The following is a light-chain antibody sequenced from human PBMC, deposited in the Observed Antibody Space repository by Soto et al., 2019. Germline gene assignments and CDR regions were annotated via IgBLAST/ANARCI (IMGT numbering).Light chain of an antibody. Sequence: QSVLTQPASVSGSPGQSITISCTGSSSDVGSYNLVSWYQQYPGKAPKLMIYEVNNRPSGVPDRFSGSKSGNTASLTISGLQAEDEADYYCSLYTSSSTVAFGGGTKLTVL. CDR1: SSDVGSYNL. J-gene: IGLJ2*01. V-gene: IGLV2-14*02. CDR3: SLYTSSSTVA. CDR2: EVN.